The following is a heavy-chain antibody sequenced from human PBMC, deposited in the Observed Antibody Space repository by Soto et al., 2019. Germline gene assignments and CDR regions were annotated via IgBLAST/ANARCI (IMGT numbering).Heavy chain of an antibody. D-gene: IGHD3-22*01. J-gene: IGHJ5*02. CDR3: ARDDSSGYHNWFDP. CDR1: GGSISSYY. Sequence: ETLSLTCTVSGGSISSYYWSWIRQPPGKGLEWIGYIYDSGSTDYNPSLKSRVTISVDTSKNQFALRLSSVTAADTAVYYCARDDSSGYHNWFDPWGQGTLVTVSS. V-gene: IGHV4-59*01. CDR2: IYDSGST.